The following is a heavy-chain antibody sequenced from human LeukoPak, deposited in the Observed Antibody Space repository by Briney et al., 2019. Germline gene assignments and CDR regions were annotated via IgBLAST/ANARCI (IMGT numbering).Heavy chain of an antibody. D-gene: IGHD3-22*01. CDR2: INPNSGDT. J-gene: IGHJ4*02. CDR1: GYTFTGYY. CDR3: ASGADVKSVHYNDRTTYSYYFDY. Sequence: GASVKVSCEASGYTFTGYYIHWVRQAPGQGLECMGWINPNSGDTNFAQKFQGRVTLTRDTSISTAYMELSSLNSEDTATYYCASGADVKSVHYNDRTTYSYYFDYWGQGALVTVSS. V-gene: IGHV1-2*02.